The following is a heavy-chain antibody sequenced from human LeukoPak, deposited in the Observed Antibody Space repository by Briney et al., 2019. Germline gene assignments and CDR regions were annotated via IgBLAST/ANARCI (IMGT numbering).Heavy chain of an antibody. D-gene: IGHD3-10*01. CDR2: IYSSGST. V-gene: IGHV4-4*07. CDR3: ARAYMVQGVHFDY. CDR1: GGSISNYY. J-gene: IGHJ4*02. Sequence: SETLSLTCTVSGGSISNYYWSWIRQPTRKGLEWIGRIYSSGSTNYNPSLKSRVTMSVDTSKNQFSVKLSSVTAADTAVYYCARAYMVQGVHFDYWGQGTLVTVSS.